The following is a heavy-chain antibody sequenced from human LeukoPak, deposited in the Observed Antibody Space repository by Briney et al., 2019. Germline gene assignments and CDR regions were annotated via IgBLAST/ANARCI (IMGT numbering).Heavy chain of an antibody. J-gene: IGHJ5*02. D-gene: IGHD6-19*01. CDR3: ARDSLRTAIAMAGGNWLEP. CDR1: GYSFTGYH. CDR2: INPSGGST. V-gene: IGHV1-46*01. Sequence: ASVKASCKAPGYSFTGYHMHWVRQAPGQGLEWMGIINPSGGSTTYAEKFQGRVTMTRDTSTSTVYMELSSLRSEDTAVYYCARDSLRTAIAMAGGNWLEPRGQGTLVTVSS.